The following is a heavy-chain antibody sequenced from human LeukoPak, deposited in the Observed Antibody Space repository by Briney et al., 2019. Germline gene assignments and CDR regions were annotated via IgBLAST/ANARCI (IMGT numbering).Heavy chain of an antibody. D-gene: IGHD3-16*01. V-gene: IGHV4-30-2*01. CDR2: IYHSGST. CDR3: TRGAGWLIDY. J-gene: IGHJ4*02. CDR1: GGSISSGGYY. Sequence: SQTLSLTCTVSGGSISSGGYYWSWIRQPPGKGLEWIGYIYHSGSTYYNPSLKSRVTISVDRSKNQFSLKLNSVTTADTAVYYCTRGAGWLIDYWGQGILVTVSS.